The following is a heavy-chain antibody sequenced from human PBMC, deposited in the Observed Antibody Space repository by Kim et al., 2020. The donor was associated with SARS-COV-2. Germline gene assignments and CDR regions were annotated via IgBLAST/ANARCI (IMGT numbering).Heavy chain of an antibody. V-gene: IGHV4-59*09. CDR3: ARGSRAFVDY. Sequence: STNSNPSLKSRVTISVDTSKIQFSLKLSSVTAADTAVYYCARGSRAFVDYWGQGTLVTVSS. D-gene: IGHD3-16*01. J-gene: IGHJ4*02. CDR2: ST.